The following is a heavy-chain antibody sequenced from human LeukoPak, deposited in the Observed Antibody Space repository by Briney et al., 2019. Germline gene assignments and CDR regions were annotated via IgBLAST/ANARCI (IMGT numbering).Heavy chain of an antibody. V-gene: IGHV3-30-3*01. CDR3: AGSRDYIWDQDY. D-gene: IGHD3-16*01. Sequence: PGGSLRLSCAASGFTFSSYAMHWVRQAPGKGLEWVAVISYDGSNKYYADSVKGRFTISRDNSKNTLYLQMNSLRAEDTAVYYCAGSRDYIWDQDYWGQGTLVTVSS. CDR2: ISYDGSNK. J-gene: IGHJ4*02. CDR1: GFTFSSYA.